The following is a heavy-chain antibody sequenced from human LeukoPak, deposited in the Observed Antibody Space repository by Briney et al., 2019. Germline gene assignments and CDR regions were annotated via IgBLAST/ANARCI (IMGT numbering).Heavy chain of an antibody. V-gene: IGHV1-69*04. CDR3: ARDAGTTRGHTIDY. J-gene: IGHJ4*02. Sequence: GASVKLSCKASGGTFSSYTISWVRQAPGQGLEWMGKIIPILGIANYAQKFQGRVTITADKSTSTAYMELSSLRSEDTAVYYCARDAGTTRGHTIDYWGQGTLVTVSS. D-gene: IGHD1-1*01. CDR2: IIPILGIA. CDR1: GGTFSSYT.